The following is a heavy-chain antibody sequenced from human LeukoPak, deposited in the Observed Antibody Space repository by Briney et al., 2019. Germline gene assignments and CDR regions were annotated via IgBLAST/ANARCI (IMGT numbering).Heavy chain of an antibody. V-gene: IGHV1-3*01. CDR1: GYTFTSYA. Sequence: ASVKVSCKASGYTFTSYAMHWVRQAPGQRLEWMGWINAGNGNTKYSQKFQGRVAITRDTSASTAYKELSSLRSEDTAVYYCARILGGGYSYGPYFDYWGQGTLVTVSS. CDR3: ARILGGGYSYGPYFDY. J-gene: IGHJ4*02. CDR2: INAGNGNT. D-gene: IGHD5-18*01.